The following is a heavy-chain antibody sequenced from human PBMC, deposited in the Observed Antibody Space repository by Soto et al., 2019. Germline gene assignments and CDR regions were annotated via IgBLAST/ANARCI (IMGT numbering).Heavy chain of an antibody. CDR3: ARISRKGDIAAAGSDY. CDR2: IYYSGST. J-gene: IGHJ4*02. D-gene: IGHD6-13*01. Sequence: SETLSLTCTVSGGSISSYYWSWIRQPPGKGLEWIGYIYYSGSTNYNPSLKSRVTISVDTSKNQFSLKLSSVTAADTAVYYCARISRKGDIAAAGSDYWGQGTLVTVSS. V-gene: IGHV4-59*12. CDR1: GGSISSYY.